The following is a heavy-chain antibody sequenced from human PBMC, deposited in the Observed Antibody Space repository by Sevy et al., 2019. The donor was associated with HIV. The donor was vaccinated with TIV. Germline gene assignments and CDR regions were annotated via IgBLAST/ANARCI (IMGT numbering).Heavy chain of an antibody. J-gene: IGHJ4*02. CDR1: GYSISSGYY. Sequence: SETLSLTCTVSGYSISSGYYWGWIRQPPWKGMGWIGSLYHSGSTYYNPSLQSRVTISVDTSKNQFSMKLSPVTAADTAVYFCARVARFLEWLFRDSTPPHYFDYWGQGTLVTVSS. V-gene: IGHV4-38-2*02. D-gene: IGHD3-3*01. CDR2: LYHSGST. CDR3: ARVARFLEWLFRDSTPPHYFDY.